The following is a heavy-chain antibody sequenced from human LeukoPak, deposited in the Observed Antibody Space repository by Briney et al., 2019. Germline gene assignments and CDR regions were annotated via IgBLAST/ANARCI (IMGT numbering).Heavy chain of an antibody. V-gene: IGHV3-23*01. CDR3: AKGDCSSTSCYAPYYYYGMDV. CDR1: GFTFSSYA. Sequence: PGGSLRLSCAASGFTFSSYAMSWVRQAPGKGLEWVSAISGSGGSTYYAGSVKGRFTISRDNSKNTLYLQMNSLRAEDTAVYYCAKGDCSSTSCYAPYYYYGMDVWGQGTTVTVSS. CDR2: ISGSGGST. J-gene: IGHJ6*02. D-gene: IGHD2-2*01.